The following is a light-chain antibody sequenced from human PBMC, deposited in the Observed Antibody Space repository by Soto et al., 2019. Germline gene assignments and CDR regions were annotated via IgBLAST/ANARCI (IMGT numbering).Light chain of an antibody. CDR1: QSVSSF. J-gene: IGKJ1*01. CDR2: EAS. Sequence: EVVLTQSPATLSLSPGERATLSCRASQSVSSFLAWYQHKPDQAPRLLIYEASNRATGIPARFSGSGSGTDFTLTISSLEPEDFAVYYCQQRGNWPPTFGQGSRVEIK. CDR3: QQRGNWPPT. V-gene: IGKV3-11*01.